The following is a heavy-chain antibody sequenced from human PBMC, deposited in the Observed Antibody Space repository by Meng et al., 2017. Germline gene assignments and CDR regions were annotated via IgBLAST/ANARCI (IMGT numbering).Heavy chain of an antibody. J-gene: IGHJ3*02. Sequence: QVTLIRSVLSLEEPRQTLTLAWTISGLFLGIGGVGVSCMRQHCGKPLQRRESIDWNDDNRYTPSIKSRLTITNDTSKNQVILTMTNMDPVDTATYYGARQGIAVADAFDIWGQGTMVTVSS. CDR3: ARQGIAVADAFDI. CDR1: GLFLGIGGVG. D-gene: IGHD6-19*01. CDR2: IDWNDDN. V-gene: IGHV2-5*01.